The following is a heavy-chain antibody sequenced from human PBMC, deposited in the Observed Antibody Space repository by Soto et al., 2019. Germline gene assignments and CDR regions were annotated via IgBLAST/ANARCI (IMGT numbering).Heavy chain of an antibody. V-gene: IGHV1-8*01. CDR3: ARVGDYDFWSGYYTKYYFDY. Sequence: QVQLVQSGAEVKKPGASVKVSCKASGYTFTSYDINWVRQATGQWLEWMGWMNPNSGNTGYAQKFQGSVTMTRNTSISTAYMELSSLRSEDTAVYYCARVGDYDFWSGYYTKYYFDYWGQGTLVTVFS. CDR2: MNPNSGNT. CDR1: GYTFTSYD. D-gene: IGHD3-3*01. J-gene: IGHJ4*02.